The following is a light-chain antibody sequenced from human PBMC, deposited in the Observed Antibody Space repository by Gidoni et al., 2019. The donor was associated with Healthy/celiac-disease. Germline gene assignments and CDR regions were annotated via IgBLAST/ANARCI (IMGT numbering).Light chain of an antibody. CDR1: QSVSSRY. J-gene: IGKJ1*01. Sequence: ERVLTQSPGTLSVSPGERATLSCRDSQSVSSRYLAWYHQKPGQAPRLLIYGASSRATGIPDRFSGSGSGTDFTLTISRLEPEDFAVYYCQQNGSSPRTFXQXTKVEIK. CDR3: QQNGSSPRT. CDR2: GAS. V-gene: IGKV3-20*01.